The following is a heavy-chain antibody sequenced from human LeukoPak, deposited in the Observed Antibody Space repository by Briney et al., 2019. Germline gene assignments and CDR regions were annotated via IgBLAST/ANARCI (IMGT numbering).Heavy chain of an antibody. J-gene: IGHJ5*02. D-gene: IGHD3-3*01. CDR1: GFSFSYFW. CDR3: ARDAEVGTLFGVLSRYNWFDP. Sequence: PGGSLRLSCAASGFSFSYFWMSWVRQPPGKGLEWVANIKQDGTEKYYVDSVKGRFTISRDNAKKSLFLQMNSLRAEDTAVYYCARDAEVGTLFGVLSRYNWFDPWGQGALVTVSS. V-gene: IGHV3-7*01. CDR2: IKQDGTEK.